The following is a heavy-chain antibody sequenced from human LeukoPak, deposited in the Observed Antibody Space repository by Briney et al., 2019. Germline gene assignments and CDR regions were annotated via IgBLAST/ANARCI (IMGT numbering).Heavy chain of an antibody. CDR2: IKQDGSEK. Sequence: GGSLRLSWAASGFTFSSYWMSWVRQAPEKGLEWVANIKQDGSEKYYVDSMKGRFTISRDNAKNSLYLQMNSLRAEDTAVYYCAREFLSVAGIDYWGQGTLVTVSS. J-gene: IGHJ4*02. V-gene: IGHV3-7*03. CDR1: GFTFSSYW. CDR3: AREFLSVAGIDY. D-gene: IGHD3-16*02.